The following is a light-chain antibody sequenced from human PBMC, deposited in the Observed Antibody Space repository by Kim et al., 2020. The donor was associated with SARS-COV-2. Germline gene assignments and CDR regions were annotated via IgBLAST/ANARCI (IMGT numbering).Light chain of an antibody. J-gene: IGLJ3*02. Sequence: QSVLTQPPSVSGAPGQRVTISCTGSSSIIATYDVHWYQHLPGAAPKLLIYGGTNRPSGVPDRFSGSKSGTSASLAITGLQVEDEADYYCQSYDNTLDGAWVFGGGTQLTVL. CDR3: QSYDNTLDGAWV. CDR2: GGT. V-gene: IGLV1-40*01. CDR1: SSIIATYD.